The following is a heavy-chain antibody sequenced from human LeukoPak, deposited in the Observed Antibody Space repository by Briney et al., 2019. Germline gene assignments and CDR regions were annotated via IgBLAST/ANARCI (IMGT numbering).Heavy chain of an antibody. CDR3: ARGNSGHCTGATCYALDY. D-gene: IGHD2-2*01. V-gene: IGHV3-23*01. CDR1: GFTFSTYC. CDR2: ISDDFGT. J-gene: IGHJ4*02. Sequence: GGSLRLSCAASGFTFSTYCMSWVRQAPGKGLEWVSAISDDFGTYHADSVKGRFTISRDNSRNTLYLQMTSLRAEDTAVYYCARGNSGHCTGATCYALDYWGQGTLVTVSS.